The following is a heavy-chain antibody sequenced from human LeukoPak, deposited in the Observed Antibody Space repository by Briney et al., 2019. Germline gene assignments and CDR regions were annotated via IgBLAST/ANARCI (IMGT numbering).Heavy chain of an antibody. CDR2: ISYDGSNK. V-gene: IGHV3-30*18. CDR1: GFTFSSYG. D-gene: IGHD4-17*01. J-gene: IGHJ6*02. Sequence: GGSLRLSCAASGFTFSSYGMHWVRQAPGKGLEWVAVISYDGSNKYYADSVKGRFTISRDNSKNTLYLQMNSLRAEDTAVYYCAKDLGPYGDYHYGMDVWGQGTTVTVSS. CDR3: AKDLGPYGDYHYGMDV.